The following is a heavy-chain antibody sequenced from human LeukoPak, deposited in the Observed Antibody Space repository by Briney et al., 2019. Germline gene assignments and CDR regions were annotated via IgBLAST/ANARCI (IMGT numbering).Heavy chain of an antibody. Sequence: SETLSLTCAVYGGSFSGYYWSWIRQPPGKGLEWIGEINHSGSTNYNPSLKSRVTISVDTSKNQFFLKLSSVTAADTAVYYCARGPRAYYYDSSGYRGYYYYYMDVWGKGTTVTVSS. J-gene: IGHJ6*03. CDR1: GGSFSGYY. CDR3: ARGPRAYYYDSSGYRGYYYYYMDV. CDR2: INHSGST. V-gene: IGHV4-34*01. D-gene: IGHD3-22*01.